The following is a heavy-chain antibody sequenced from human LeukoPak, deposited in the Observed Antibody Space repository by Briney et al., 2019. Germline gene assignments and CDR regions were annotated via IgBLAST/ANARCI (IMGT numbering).Heavy chain of an antibody. D-gene: IGHD2-21*01. CDR1: GFTFSSYA. V-gene: IGHV3-30-3*01. J-gene: IGHJ6*03. CDR2: ISYDGSNK. Sequence: HPGRSLRLSCAASGFTFSSYAMHWVRQAPGKGLEWVAVISYDGSNKYYADSVKGRFTISRDNSKNTLYLQMNSLRAEDTAVYYCARDQTGGGRILWGLMDVWGKGTTVTVSS. CDR3: ARDQTGGGRILWGLMDV.